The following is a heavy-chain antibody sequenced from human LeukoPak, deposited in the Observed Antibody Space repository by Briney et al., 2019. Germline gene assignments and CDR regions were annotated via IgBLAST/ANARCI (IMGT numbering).Heavy chain of an antibody. CDR2: ISSSSSYI. J-gene: IGHJ6*03. V-gene: IGHV3-21*01. Sequence: PGGSLRLSCAASGFTFSSYSMNWVRQAPGKGLEWVSSISSSSSYIYYADSVKGRFTISRDNAKNSLYLQMNSLRAEDTAVYYCASFCSGGSCSGFDYYYMDVWGKGTTVTVSS. CDR3: ASFCSGGSCSGFDYYYMDV. CDR1: GFTFSSYS. D-gene: IGHD2-15*01.